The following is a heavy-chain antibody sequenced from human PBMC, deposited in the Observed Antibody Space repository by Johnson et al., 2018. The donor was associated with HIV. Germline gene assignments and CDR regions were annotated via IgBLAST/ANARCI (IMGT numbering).Heavy chain of an antibody. D-gene: IGHD3-16*02. CDR1: GFTLSSYW. J-gene: IGHJ3*01. V-gene: IGHV3-7*01. Sequence: VQLVESGGGLVQPGGSVRLSCAASGFTLSSYWMSWVRQAPEKGLEWVANIKQDGSEKYYVDSVKGRFTISRDNAKNSLYLQMNSLRAEDTAVYYCARGGLGYQNIHDPFDVWGQGTMVTVSS. CDR3: ARGGLGYQNIHDPFDV. CDR2: IKQDGSEK.